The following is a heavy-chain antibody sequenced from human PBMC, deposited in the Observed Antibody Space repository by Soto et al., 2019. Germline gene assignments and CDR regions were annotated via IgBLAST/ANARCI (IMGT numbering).Heavy chain of an antibody. V-gene: IGHV3-33*01. J-gene: IGHJ2*01. CDR3: TRDVSSRYFDL. CDR1: GFTFRNYS. CDR2: IWYDGSNK. Sequence: QVQLVESGGGVVQPGRSLRLSCAASGFTFRNYSMHWVRQAPGKGLEWVAVIWYDGSNKYYADSVKGRFTISRDNSKSTLHLQMNSLRAEDTAVYYCTRDVSSRYFDLWGRGSLVTVSS.